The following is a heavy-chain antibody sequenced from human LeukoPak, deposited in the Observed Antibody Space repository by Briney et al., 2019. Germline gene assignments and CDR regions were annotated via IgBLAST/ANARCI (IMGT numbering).Heavy chain of an antibody. CDR2: INHSGST. Sequence: PSETLSLTCAVYGGSFSGYYWSWIRQPPGKGLEWIGEINHSGSTNYNPSLKSRVTISVDTSKNQFSLKLSSVTAADTAVYYCARHGSRSGYDYGTVYYYYYMDVWGKGTTVTISS. CDR1: GGSFSGYY. V-gene: IGHV4-34*01. J-gene: IGHJ6*03. D-gene: IGHD5-12*01. CDR3: ARHGSRSGYDYGTVYYYYYMDV.